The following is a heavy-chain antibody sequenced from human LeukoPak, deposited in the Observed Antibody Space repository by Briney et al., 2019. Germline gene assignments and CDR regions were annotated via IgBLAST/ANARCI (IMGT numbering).Heavy chain of an antibody. CDR1: GFTFSNAW. J-gene: IGHJ4*02. V-gene: IGHV3-15*01. CDR2: IKRKTDGGTT. D-gene: IGHD1-26*01. Sequence: PGGSLRLSCAASGFTFSNAWMSWVRQAPGKGLEWVGRIKRKTDGGTTDYAAPVKGRFTISRDDSKNTLYLQINSLKTEDTAVYYCTTGWELLSYWGQGTLVIVSS. CDR3: TTGWELLSY.